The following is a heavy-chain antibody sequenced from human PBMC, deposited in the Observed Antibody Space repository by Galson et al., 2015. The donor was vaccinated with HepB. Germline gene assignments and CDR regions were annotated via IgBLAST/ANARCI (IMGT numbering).Heavy chain of an antibody. CDR1: GGTFSSYA. D-gene: IGHD3-10*01. J-gene: IGHJ6*02. V-gene: IGHV1-69*13. Sequence: SVKVSCKASGGTFSSYAISWVRQAPGQGLEWMGGIIPIFGTANYAQKFQGRVTITADESTSTAYMELSSLRSEDTAVYYCARYGSGSYYNYGMDVWGQGTTVTVSS. CDR2: IIPIFGTA. CDR3: ARYGSGSYYNYGMDV.